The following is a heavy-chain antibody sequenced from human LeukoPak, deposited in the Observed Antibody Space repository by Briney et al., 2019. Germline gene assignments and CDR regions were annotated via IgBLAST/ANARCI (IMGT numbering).Heavy chain of an antibody. Sequence: GGSLRLSCAVSGITLSNYGMSWVRQAPGKGLEWVAGISGSGGGTNYADSVRGRFTISSDNSKNTLYLQMNSLGAEDTAVYFCAKRGVVIRVILVGFHKEAYYFDSWGQGALVTVSS. CDR3: AKRGVVIRVILVGFHKEAYYFDS. D-gene: IGHD3-22*01. V-gene: IGHV3-23*01. J-gene: IGHJ4*02. CDR1: GITLSNYG. CDR2: ISGSGGGT.